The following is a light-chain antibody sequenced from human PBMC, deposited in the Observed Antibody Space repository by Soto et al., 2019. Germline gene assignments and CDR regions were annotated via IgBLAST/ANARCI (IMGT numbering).Light chain of an antibody. J-gene: IGKJ4*02. Sequence: EIVLTQSPATLSLSPGERATLSCRASQSVSSDLAWYQQKPGQAPRLLIYDASTRATGIPARFSGSGSGTEFTLTISSLQPEDFAVYYCQQHTNWPLTFGGGTKVDIK. CDR2: DAS. CDR3: QQHTNWPLT. CDR1: QSVSSD. V-gene: IGKV3-11*01.